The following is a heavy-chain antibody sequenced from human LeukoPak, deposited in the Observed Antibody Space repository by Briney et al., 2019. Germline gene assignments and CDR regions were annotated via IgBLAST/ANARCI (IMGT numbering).Heavy chain of an antibody. V-gene: IGHV1-69*04. D-gene: IGHD2-2*01. CDR1: GGTFSSYA. CDR3: ARYCSSTSCYYDDYTWFDP. J-gene: IGHJ5*02. Sequence: ASVKVSCKASGGTFSSYAISWVRQAPGQGLEWMGRIIPILGIANYAQKFQGRVTITADKSTSTAYMELSSLRSEDTAVYYCARYCSSTSCYYDDYTWFDPWGQGTLVTVSS. CDR2: IIPILGIA.